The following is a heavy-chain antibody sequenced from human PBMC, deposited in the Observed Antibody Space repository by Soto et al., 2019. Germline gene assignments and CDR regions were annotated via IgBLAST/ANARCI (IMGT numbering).Heavy chain of an antibody. V-gene: IGHV4-30-2*01. CDR2: IYHSGST. CDR1: GGSISSGGYS. D-gene: IGHD6-19*01. Sequence: QLQLQESGSGLVKPSQTLSLTCAVSGGSISSGGYSWSWIRQPPRKGLEWIGYIYHSGSTYYNPSLKSRVTISVDRSKNQFSLKLSSVTAADTAVYYCARAGGLGAVAAAYWGQGTLVTVSS. CDR3: ARAGGLGAVAAAY. J-gene: IGHJ4*02.